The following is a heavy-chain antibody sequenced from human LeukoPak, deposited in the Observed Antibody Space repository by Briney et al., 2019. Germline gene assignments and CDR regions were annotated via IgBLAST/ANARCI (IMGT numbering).Heavy chain of an antibody. CDR3: ALSIAVAGTYDI. Sequence: GASVNVSCKASGYTFTGYYMHWVRQAPGQGLEWMGRINPNSGGTNYAQKFQGRVTMTRDTSISTAYMELSRLRSDDTAVYYCALSIAVAGTYDIWGQGTMVTVSS. J-gene: IGHJ3*02. CDR2: INPNSGGT. D-gene: IGHD6-19*01. V-gene: IGHV1-2*06. CDR1: GYTFTGYY.